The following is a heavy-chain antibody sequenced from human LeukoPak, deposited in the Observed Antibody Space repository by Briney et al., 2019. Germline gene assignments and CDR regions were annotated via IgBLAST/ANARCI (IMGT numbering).Heavy chain of an antibody. J-gene: IGHJ4*02. D-gene: IGHD6-19*01. Sequence: GGSLRLSCAASGFTVSTTYMSWVRQAPGKGLEWVSIIYTGGSTIYYADSVKGRFTISRDNAKNSLYLQMNSLRADDTAVYYCARVEWSSGCFDFWGQGTLVTVSS. CDR1: GFTVSTTY. CDR3: ARVEWSSGCFDF. V-gene: IGHV3-11*04. CDR2: IYTGGSTI.